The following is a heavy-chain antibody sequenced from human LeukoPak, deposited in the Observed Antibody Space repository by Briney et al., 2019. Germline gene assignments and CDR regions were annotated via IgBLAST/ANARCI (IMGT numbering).Heavy chain of an antibody. D-gene: IGHD2-15*01. CDR3: AKQLGYCSDGSCYFPY. V-gene: IGHV3-53*01. Sequence: GGSLRLSCAASGFTVSSNYMSWVRQAPGKGLEWVSVIYSGGSTYYADSVQGRFTISRDNSKSTLCLQMNSLRAEDTAVYYCAKQLGYCSDGSCYFPYWGQGTLVTVSS. CDR2: IYSGGST. CDR1: GFTVSSNY. J-gene: IGHJ4*02.